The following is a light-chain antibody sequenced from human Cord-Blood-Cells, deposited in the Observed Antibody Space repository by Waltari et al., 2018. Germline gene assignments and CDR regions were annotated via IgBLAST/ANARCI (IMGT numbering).Light chain of an antibody. V-gene: IGKV3-11*01. Sequence: EIVLTQSPATLSLSPGERATLSCRASQSVSSYLAWYQQKPGQAPRLLIYDASNRATGIPARCSGSGSGTDFTLTISSREPEDFAVYYCQQRSNWPPITFGQGTRLEIK. CDR2: DAS. CDR3: QQRSNWPPIT. CDR1: QSVSSY. J-gene: IGKJ5*01.